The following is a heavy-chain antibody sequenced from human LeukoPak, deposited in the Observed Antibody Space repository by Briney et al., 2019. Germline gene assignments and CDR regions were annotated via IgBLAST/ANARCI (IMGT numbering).Heavy chain of an antibody. CDR3: AIGPLRSEYQLPEGVY. Sequence: QPAGTLCLTCAASGFAISSNAMCWVRQAPGQGLEWVSAISGSGGGTYYADSVKGRFTISTDNSKNKLYVQMLSPRAEATAVYHFAIGPLRSEYQLPEGVYSGEGTLVTVSP. D-gene: IGHD2-2*01. CDR2: ISGSGGGT. CDR1: GFAISSNA. V-gene: IGHV3-23*01. J-gene: IGHJ4*02.